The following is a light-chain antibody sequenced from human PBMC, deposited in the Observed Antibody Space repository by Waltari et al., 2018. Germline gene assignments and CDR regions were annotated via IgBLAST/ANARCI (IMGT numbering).Light chain of an antibody. CDR1: SSDVGSYNL. Sequence: QSALTQPASVSGSPGQSITISCTGTSSDVGSYNLVSWYQQHPDKAPKLMIYEVSTRPSGVSARFAGSKSGNTASLTISGLQAEDEADYYCCSYAGSDTFVVLGGGTKLTVL. V-gene: IGLV2-23*02. CDR2: EVS. CDR3: CSYAGSDTFVV. J-gene: IGLJ2*01.